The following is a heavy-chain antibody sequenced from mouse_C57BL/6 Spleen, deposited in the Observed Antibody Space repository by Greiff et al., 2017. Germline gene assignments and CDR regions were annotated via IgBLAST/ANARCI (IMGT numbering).Heavy chain of an antibody. Sequence: VQLQQPGAELVKPGASVKLSCKASGYTFTSSWMHWVKQRPGRGLEWIGRIDPNSGGTKYNEKFKSKATLTVDKPSSTAYMQLSSLTSEDSAVYYCASPPLYGSSYPWFAYWGQGTLVTVSA. CDR3: ASPPLYGSSYPWFAY. J-gene: IGHJ3*01. D-gene: IGHD1-1*01. V-gene: IGHV1-72*01. CDR1: GYTFTSSW. CDR2: IDPNSGGT.